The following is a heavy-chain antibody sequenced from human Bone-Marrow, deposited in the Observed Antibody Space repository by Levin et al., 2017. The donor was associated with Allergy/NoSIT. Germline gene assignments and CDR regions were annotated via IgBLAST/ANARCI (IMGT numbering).Heavy chain of an antibody. CDR3: SREFDP. J-gene: IGHJ5*02. CDR2: IKHDGSEK. V-gene: IGHV3-7*01. Sequence: GGSLRLSCAASGFMFSEYWMAWVRQAPGKGLEWVASIKHDGSEKFYVDSVRGRFTISRDNANNSLFLEMNSLRGEDTATYYCSREFDPWGQGTLVTVSS. CDR1: GFMFSEYW.